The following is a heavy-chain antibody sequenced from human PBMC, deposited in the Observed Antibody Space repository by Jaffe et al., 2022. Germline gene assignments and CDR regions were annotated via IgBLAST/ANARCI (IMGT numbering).Heavy chain of an antibody. CDR3: ARVPSGCSSTSCYWGAPLYYYYMDV. Sequence: QVQLVQSGSELKKPGASVKVSCKASGYTFTSYAMNWVRQAPGQGLEWMGWINTNTGNPTYAQGFTGRFVFSLDTSVSTAYLQISSLKAEDTAVYYCARVPSGCSSTSCYWGAPLYYYYMDVWGKGTTVTVSS. CDR1: GYTFTSYA. CDR2: INTNTGNP. J-gene: IGHJ6*03. V-gene: IGHV7-4-1*02. D-gene: IGHD2-2*01.